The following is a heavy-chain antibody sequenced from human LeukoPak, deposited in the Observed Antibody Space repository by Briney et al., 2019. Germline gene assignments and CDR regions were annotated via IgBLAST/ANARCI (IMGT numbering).Heavy chain of an antibody. CDR1: GFTFSNYW. CDR3: AREDDWNYEDY. Sequence: GGSLRLSCAASGFTFSNYWMSWVRQAPGKGLEWVANIKQDGSEKYYVNSVKGRFTISRDNAKNSLYLQMNSVRAEDTDIYYCAREDDWNYEDYWGQGTLVTVSS. V-gene: IGHV3-7*01. D-gene: IGHD1-7*01. CDR2: IKQDGSEK. J-gene: IGHJ4*02.